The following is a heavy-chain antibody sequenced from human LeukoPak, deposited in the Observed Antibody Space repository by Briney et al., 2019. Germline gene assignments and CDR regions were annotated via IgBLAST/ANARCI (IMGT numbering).Heavy chain of an antibody. CDR1: GFIFSNYG. V-gene: IGHV3-30*02. Sequence: GGSLRLSCVVSGFIFSNYGMHWVRQAPGKGLEWVAFIRYDGKTEHYADSVKVRLTVSRDTSKNTLYLQVNSLRVEDTAVYYCVRDGMVTEPINYWGQGTLVTVSS. CDR2: IRYDGKTE. D-gene: IGHD2-21*02. J-gene: IGHJ4*02. CDR3: VRDGMVTEPINY.